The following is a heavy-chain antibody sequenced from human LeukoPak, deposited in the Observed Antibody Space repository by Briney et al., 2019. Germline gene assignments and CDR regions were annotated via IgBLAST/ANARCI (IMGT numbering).Heavy chain of an antibody. Sequence: PSGTLSLTCAVSGGSISSSNWWSWVRQPPGKGLEWIGEIYHSGSTNYNPSLKSRVTISVDKSKNQFSLKLSSVTAADTAVYYCAREPLPRYDIFDYWGQGTLVTVSS. V-gene: IGHV4-4*02. CDR2: IYHSGST. D-gene: IGHD3-16*01. CDR3: AREPLPRYDIFDY. CDR1: GGSISSSNW. J-gene: IGHJ4*02.